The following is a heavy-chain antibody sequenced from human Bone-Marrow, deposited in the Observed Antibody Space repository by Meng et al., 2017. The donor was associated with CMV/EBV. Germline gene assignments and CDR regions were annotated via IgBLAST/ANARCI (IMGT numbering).Heavy chain of an antibody. D-gene: IGHD1-26*01. CDR3: TRHNGGEWELQGADY. J-gene: IGHJ4*02. V-gene: IGHV3-73*01. CDR1: GFTFSGSA. Sequence: GESLKISCAASGFTFSGSAMHWVRQASGKGLGWVGRIRSKANSYATAYAASVKGRFTISRDDSKNTAYLQMNSLKTEDTAVYYCTRHNGGEWELQGADYWGQGTLVTVSS. CDR2: IRSKANSYAT.